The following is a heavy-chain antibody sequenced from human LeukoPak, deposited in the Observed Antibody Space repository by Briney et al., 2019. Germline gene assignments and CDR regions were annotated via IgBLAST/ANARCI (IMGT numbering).Heavy chain of an antibody. V-gene: IGHV4-34*01. Sequence: SETLSLTCTVSGGSIRNYYWSWIRQPPGKGLEWIGEINHSGSTNYNPSLKSRVTISVDTSRNQFSLKLSSVTAAGTAVYYCARGRGSSWYFVDKLNWFDPWGQGTLVTVSS. CDR3: ARGRGSSWYFVDKLNWFDP. CDR1: GGSIRNYY. D-gene: IGHD6-13*01. CDR2: INHSGST. J-gene: IGHJ5*02.